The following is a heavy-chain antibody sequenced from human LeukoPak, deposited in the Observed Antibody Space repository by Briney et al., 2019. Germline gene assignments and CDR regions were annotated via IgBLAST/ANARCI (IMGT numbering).Heavy chain of an antibody. D-gene: IGHD3-22*01. V-gene: IGHV4-38-2*02. J-gene: IGHJ4*02. CDR1: GYSISSGYY. CDR3: ARDVHYYYDSSGYNDY. Sequence: SETLSLTCTVSGYSISSGYYWGWIRQPPGKGLEWIGSIYHSGSTYYNPSLKSRVTISVDTSKNQLSLKLSSVTAADTAVYYCARDVHYYYDSSGYNDYWGQGTLVTVSS. CDR2: IYHSGST.